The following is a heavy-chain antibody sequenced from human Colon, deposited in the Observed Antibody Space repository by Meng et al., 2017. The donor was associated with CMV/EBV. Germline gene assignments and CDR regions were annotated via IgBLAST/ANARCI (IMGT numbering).Heavy chain of an antibody. CDR3: AKGSLEWLYYGMDV. J-gene: IGHJ6*02. D-gene: IGHD3-3*01. CDR2: IYAGGRKT. Sequence: GGSRRLSCAGSGFTFRNYAMSWVRQAPGKGLEWVAVIYAGGRKTYYADSVKGRFNISRDDSKNMLYMQMKSLRAQDTAVYYCAKGSLEWLYYGMDVWGQGTTVTVSS. V-gene: IGHV3-23*03. CDR1: GFTFRNYA.